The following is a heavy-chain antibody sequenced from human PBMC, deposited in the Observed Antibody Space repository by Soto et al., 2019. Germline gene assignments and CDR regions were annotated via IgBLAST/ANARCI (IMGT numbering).Heavy chain of an antibody. V-gene: IGHV3-30-3*01. CDR3: AREDSSGST. Sequence: GGLRLPCAAPWFTLRSYSIHLVRQAPGKGLEWVAVISYDGSNKYYADSVKGRFTISRDNSKNTLYLQMNSLRAEDTAVYYCAREDSSGSTWGQGTLVTVSS. D-gene: IGHD3-22*01. CDR1: WFTLRSYS. CDR2: ISYDGSNK. J-gene: IGHJ4*02.